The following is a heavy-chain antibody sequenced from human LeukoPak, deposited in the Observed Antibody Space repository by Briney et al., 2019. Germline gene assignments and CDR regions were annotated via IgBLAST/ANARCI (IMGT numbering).Heavy chain of an antibody. CDR1: GGSISSYW. Sequence: PSETLSLNCSVSGGSISSYWWSWIRQPAGKGLEFIGRIYTTGRTNYNPSLKSRVSMSVDTSKNKFSLELRSVTAADTAVCFCARAGYTISSYRFDYWGQGALVTVSS. CDR3: ARAGYTISSYRFDY. J-gene: IGHJ4*02. D-gene: IGHD3-16*02. CDR2: IYTTGRT. V-gene: IGHV4-4*07.